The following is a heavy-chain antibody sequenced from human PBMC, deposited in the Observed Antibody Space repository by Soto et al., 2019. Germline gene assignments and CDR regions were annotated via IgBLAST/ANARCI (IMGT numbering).Heavy chain of an antibody. CDR2: IYYSGST. V-gene: IGHV4-39*01. D-gene: IGHD1-26*01. CDR1: GGSISSSSYY. Sequence: SETLSLTCTVSGGSISSSSYYWGWIRQPPGKGLEWIGSIYYSGSTYYNPSLKSRVTISVDTSKNQFSLKLSSVTAADTAVYYCARHMGGGIVGARSFDYWGQGTLVTVSS. J-gene: IGHJ4*02. CDR3: ARHMGGGIVGARSFDY.